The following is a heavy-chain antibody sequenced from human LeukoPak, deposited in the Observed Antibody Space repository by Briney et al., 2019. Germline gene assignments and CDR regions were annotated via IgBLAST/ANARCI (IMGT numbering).Heavy chain of an antibody. D-gene: IGHD3-10*01. CDR1: GFTFSSYV. J-gene: IGHJ6*03. CDR3: ARDPTDKRRITMVRRVKGHYHYMDV. V-gene: IGHV3-30*04. Sequence: GGSLRLFCGASGFTFSSYVMHWVPQARGKGLEGVAVISYDGSNKYYVDSVKGRFTISRDNSKNTLYLQMNSLRAEDTAVYYCARDPTDKRRITMVRRVKGHYHYMDVWGKGTTVTVSS. CDR2: ISYDGSNK.